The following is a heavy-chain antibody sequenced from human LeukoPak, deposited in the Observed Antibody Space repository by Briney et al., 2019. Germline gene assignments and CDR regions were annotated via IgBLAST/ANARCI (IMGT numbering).Heavy chain of an antibody. J-gene: IGHJ4*02. CDR3: AREGREPSYLDY. Sequence: GGSLRLSCAASGFTFRSYAMHWVRQAPGKGLEWVAVISYDGSNKYYADSVKGRFTISRDNSKNTLYLQMNSLRAEDTAVYYCAREGREPSYLDYWGQGTLVTVSS. CDR1: GFTFRSYA. CDR2: ISYDGSNK. D-gene: IGHD1-26*01. V-gene: IGHV3-30*01.